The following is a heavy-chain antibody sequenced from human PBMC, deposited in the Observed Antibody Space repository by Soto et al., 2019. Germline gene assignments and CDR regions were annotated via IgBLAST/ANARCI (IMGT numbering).Heavy chain of an antibody. CDR1: GGSIGSYH. V-gene: IGHV4-59*01. J-gene: IGHJ4*02. Sequence: PSETLSLTCTVSGGSIGSYHWSWVRQPPGKGLEWIASVYYTGTTNYNPSLGSQVTISIDAPENQISLKLTSVTAADTAFYYCARDTVLTGMFDFWGQGTLVTVSS. CDR2: VYYTGTT. CDR3: ARDTVLTGMFDF. D-gene: IGHD4-17*01.